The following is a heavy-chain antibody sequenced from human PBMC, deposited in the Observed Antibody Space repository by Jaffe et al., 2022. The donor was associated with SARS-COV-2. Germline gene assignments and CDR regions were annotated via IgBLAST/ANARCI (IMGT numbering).Heavy chain of an antibody. V-gene: IGHV3-7*03. CDR2: IKQDGSEK. Sequence: EVQLVESGGGLVQPGGSLRLSCAASGFTFSSYWMSWVRQAPGKGLEWVANIKQDGSEKYYVDSVKGRFTISRDNAKNSLYLQMNSLRAEDTAVYYCASPWDYDFWSGYYNHWGQGTLVTVSS. D-gene: IGHD3-3*01. CDR1: GFTFSSYW. CDR3: ASPWDYDFWSGYYNH. J-gene: IGHJ5*02.